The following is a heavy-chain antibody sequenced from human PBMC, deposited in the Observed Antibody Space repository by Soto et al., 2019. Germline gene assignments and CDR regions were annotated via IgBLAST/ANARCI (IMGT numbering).Heavy chain of an antibody. V-gene: IGHV1-24*01. D-gene: IGHD3-22*01. CDR1: GYTLTELS. CDR2: FDPEDGET. CDR3: TRDYYDSSGYYPKFDY. J-gene: IGHJ4*02. Sequence: ASVKVSCKVSGYTLTELSMHWVRQAPGKGLEWMGGFDPEDGETIYAPNFQGRVTITKDTSASTVYMELSSLRSEDTAVYFCTRDYYDSSGYYPKFDYWGQGTVVTVSS.